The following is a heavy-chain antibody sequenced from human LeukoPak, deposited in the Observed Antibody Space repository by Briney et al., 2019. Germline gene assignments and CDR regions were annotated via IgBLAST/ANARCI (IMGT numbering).Heavy chain of an antibody. D-gene: IGHD2-2*01. Sequence: GGSLGLSCAASGFTFSTYGMHWVRQAPGKGLEWVAIISYDGNDKDYADSVRGRFTISRDNSKNTLYLQMNSLRGEDTAVYYCAKSTAPAGYYLDYWGQGILVTVSS. J-gene: IGHJ4*02. V-gene: IGHV3-30*18. CDR1: GFTFSTYG. CDR3: AKSTAPAGYYLDY. CDR2: ISYDGNDK.